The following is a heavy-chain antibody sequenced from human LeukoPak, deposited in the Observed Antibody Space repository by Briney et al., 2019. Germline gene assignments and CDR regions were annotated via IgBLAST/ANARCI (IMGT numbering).Heavy chain of an antibody. Sequence: ASVKVSCKASGYTFTGYYMHWVRQAPGQGLEWMGWINPNSGGTNYAQKFQGRVTMTRDTSISTAYMELSRMRSDDTAVYYCARGYSGYYYGAFDPWGQGTLVTVSS. D-gene: IGHD3-22*01. J-gene: IGHJ5*02. CDR1: GYTFTGYY. CDR3: ARGYSGYYYGAFDP. V-gene: IGHV1-2*02. CDR2: INPNSGGT.